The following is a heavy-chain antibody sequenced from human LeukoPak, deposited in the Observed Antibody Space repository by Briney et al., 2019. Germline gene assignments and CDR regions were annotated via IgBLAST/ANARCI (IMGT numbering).Heavy chain of an antibody. J-gene: IGHJ4*02. CDR1: GYTFTSYG. V-gene: IGHV1-18*01. CDR2: ISSYNGNT. CDR3: ARGITMVRGVIGPPDY. D-gene: IGHD3-10*01. Sequence: GASVKVSCKASGYTFTSYGISWVRQAPGQGLEWMGWISSYNGNTNYAQKLQGRVTMTTDTSTSTAYMELRSLRSDDTAMYYCARGITMVRGVIGPPDYWGQGTLVTVSS.